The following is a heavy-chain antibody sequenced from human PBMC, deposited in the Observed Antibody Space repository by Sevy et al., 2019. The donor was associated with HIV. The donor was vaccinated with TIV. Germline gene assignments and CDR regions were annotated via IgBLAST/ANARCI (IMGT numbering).Heavy chain of an antibody. CDR3: ARGSLYSSGWSESLDY. Sequence: GGSLRLSCAASGFTLNNYAMNWVRQAPGKGLEWVSGISGSGVSTYYADSVKGRFTISRDNSKNTLYLQMNSLRAEDTAVYYCARGSLYSSGWSESLDYWGQGTLVTVSS. CDR1: GFTLNNYA. V-gene: IGHV3-23*01. J-gene: IGHJ4*02. CDR2: ISGSGVST. D-gene: IGHD6-19*01.